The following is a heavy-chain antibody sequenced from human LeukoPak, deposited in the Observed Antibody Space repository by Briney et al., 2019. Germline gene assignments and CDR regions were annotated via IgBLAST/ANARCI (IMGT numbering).Heavy chain of an antibody. J-gene: IGHJ4*02. CDR2: IYSGGST. CDR3: ARGDVGSSWYYFDY. D-gene: IGHD6-13*01. V-gene: IGHV3-66*02. Sequence: GGSLRLSCAASGFTVSSNYMSWVRQAPGKGLERVSVIYSGGSTYYADSVKGRFTISRDNSKNTLYLQMNGLRAEDTAVYYCARGDVGSSWYYFDYWGQGTLVTVSS. CDR1: GFTVSSNY.